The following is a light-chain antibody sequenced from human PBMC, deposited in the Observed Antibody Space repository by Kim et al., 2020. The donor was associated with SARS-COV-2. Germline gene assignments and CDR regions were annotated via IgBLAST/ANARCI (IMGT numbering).Light chain of an antibody. Sequence: GQMVTVSCPGNISNIGSNVINWYQQLPGTAPKLLMYSNDYRPSGVPDRFSGSKSGTSASLAISGLQSEDEADYYCAAWDDSLKGSVFGGGTQLTVL. CDR3: AAWDDSLKGSV. J-gene: IGLJ3*02. CDR1: ISNIGSNV. CDR2: SND. V-gene: IGLV1-44*01.